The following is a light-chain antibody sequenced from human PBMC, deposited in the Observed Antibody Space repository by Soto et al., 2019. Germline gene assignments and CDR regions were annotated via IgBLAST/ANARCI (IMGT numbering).Light chain of an antibody. CDR1: QGISNW. Sequence: DIPMTQSPSSVSASVGDRVTITCRASQGISNWLAWYQQKPGKAPSLLIHAASSLQSGVPSRFSGSGYGTDFTLTISSLQPEDFATYFCQQANSLPVTCGPGTKVDIK. CDR3: QQANSLPVT. J-gene: IGKJ3*01. CDR2: AAS. V-gene: IGKV1-12*01.